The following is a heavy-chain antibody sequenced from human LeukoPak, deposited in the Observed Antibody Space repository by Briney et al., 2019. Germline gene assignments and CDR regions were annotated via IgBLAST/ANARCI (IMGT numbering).Heavy chain of an antibody. V-gene: IGHV3-33*06. Sequence: PGGSLRLSCAASGFTFSSYCMHWVRQAPGKGLAWVAVIWYDGSNKYYSDSVKGGLTISRDNYKNTLYMQMNSLRAEDTAVYYCAKDGGWVAQGLFDYWGQGTLVTVSS. J-gene: IGHJ4*02. CDR2: IWYDGSNK. CDR1: GFTFSSYC. D-gene: IGHD2-15*01. CDR3: AKDGGWVAQGLFDY.